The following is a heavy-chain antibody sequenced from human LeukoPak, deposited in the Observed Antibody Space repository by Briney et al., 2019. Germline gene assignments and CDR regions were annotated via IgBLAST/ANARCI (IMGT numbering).Heavy chain of an antibody. CDR2: ISSASTYI. J-gene: IGHJ3*02. CDR3: ANQCGGDCLGAFDI. Sequence: GESLRLSCAASGFTFSSYSMNWVRQAPGKGLEWVSSISSASTYIYYADSVKGRFTISRDNSKNTLYLQMNSLRAEDTAVYYCANQCGGDCLGAFDIWGQGTMVTVSS. D-gene: IGHD2-21*02. CDR1: GFTFSSYS. V-gene: IGHV3-21*01.